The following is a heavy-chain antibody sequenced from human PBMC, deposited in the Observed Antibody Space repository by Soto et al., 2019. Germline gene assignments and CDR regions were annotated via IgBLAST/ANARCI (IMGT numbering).Heavy chain of an antibody. J-gene: IGHJ5*01. CDR3: ARSRRCDRNWLDS. Sequence: PGGSLRLSCTASGFNFRDFAMNWVRQVPGKGLEWISFLSSPSNTIYYADSVRGRFTISRDNGKNELYLQMNNLKDEDSGVYYCARSRRCDRNWLDSWGPGPLITVSS. CDR1: GFNFRDFA. V-gene: IGHV3-48*02. CDR2: LSSPSNTI. D-gene: IGHD2-21*01.